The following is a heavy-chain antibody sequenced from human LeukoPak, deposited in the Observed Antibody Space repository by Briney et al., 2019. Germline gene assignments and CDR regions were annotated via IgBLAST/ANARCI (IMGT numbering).Heavy chain of an antibody. CDR2: MSGGGGNT. CDR3: AKARGSSTSLSLDS. D-gene: IGHD2-2*01. V-gene: IGHV3-23*01. Sequence: GGSLRLSCAGSGFSISSYAMSCVRQAPGKGLEWVSGMSGGGGNTYYAESVKGRFTISRDISKNTLSLQMNSLRAEDTALYYCAKARGSSTSLSLDSWGQGTLVTVSS. J-gene: IGHJ4*02. CDR1: GFSISSYA.